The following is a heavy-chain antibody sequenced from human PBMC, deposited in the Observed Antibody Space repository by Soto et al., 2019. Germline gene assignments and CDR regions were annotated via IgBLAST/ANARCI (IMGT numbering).Heavy chain of an antibody. CDR2: INAGNGNT. Sequence: QVQLVQSGAEVKKPGASVKVSCKASGYTFTSYAMHWVRQAPGQRLEWMGWINAGNGNTKYSQKFQGRVTITRDTSESTAYMELSSRRSEDTAVYYCPRDWYSSSWYFDPWGQGTLVTVSS. D-gene: IGHD6-13*01. V-gene: IGHV1-3*01. CDR1: GYTFTSYA. CDR3: PRDWYSSSWYFDP. J-gene: IGHJ5*02.